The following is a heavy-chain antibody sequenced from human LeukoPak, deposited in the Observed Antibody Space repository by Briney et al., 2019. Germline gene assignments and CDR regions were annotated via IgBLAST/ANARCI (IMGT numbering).Heavy chain of an antibody. CDR2: IIPILGIA. CDR1: GYTFTSYG. Sequence: GASVKVSCKASGYTFTSYGISWVRQAPGQGLEWMGRIIPILGIANYAQKFQGRVTITADKSTSTAYMELCSLRSEDTAVYYCARGPNGDFYWYFDLWGRGTLVTVSS. J-gene: IGHJ2*01. CDR3: ARGPNGDFYWYFDL. D-gene: IGHD4-17*01. V-gene: IGHV1-69*04.